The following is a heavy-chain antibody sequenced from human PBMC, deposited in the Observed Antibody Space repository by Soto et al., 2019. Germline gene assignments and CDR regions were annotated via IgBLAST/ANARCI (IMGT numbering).Heavy chain of an antibody. CDR2: IYYSGST. CDR3: ARDRDWPRAKHYYGMDV. CDR1: GGSISSGDYY. J-gene: IGHJ6*02. D-gene: IGHD2-21*01. V-gene: IGHV4-30-4*01. Sequence: SETLSLTCTVSGGSISSGDYYWSWIRQPPGKGLEWIGYIYYSGSTYYSPSLKSRVTISVDTSKNQFSLKLSSVTAADTAVYYCARDRDWPRAKHYYGMDVWGQGTTVTVSS.